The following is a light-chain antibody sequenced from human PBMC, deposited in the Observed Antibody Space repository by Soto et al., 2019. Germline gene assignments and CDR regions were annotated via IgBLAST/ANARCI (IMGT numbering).Light chain of an antibody. J-gene: IGKJ1*01. CDR2: GAS. Sequence: EIGIMKSPATVSVSKKERARLSCRASQSVSSNLAWYQQKPGQAPRLLIYGASTRATGIPARFSGSGSGTEFTLTISSLQSEDFAVYYCQEYNYWPRTFGQWTKVDI. V-gene: IGKV3-15*01. CDR3: QEYNYWPRT. CDR1: QSVSSN.